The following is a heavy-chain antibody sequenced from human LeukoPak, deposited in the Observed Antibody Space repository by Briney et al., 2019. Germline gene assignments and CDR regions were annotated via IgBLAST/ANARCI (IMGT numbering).Heavy chain of an antibody. CDR1: GFTFSSYA. J-gene: IGHJ4*02. Sequence: PGASLRLSCAASGFTFSSYAMSWVRQAPGKGLEWDSAISGSGGSTYYADSVKGRFTISRDNSKNTLYLQMNSLRAEDTAVYYCAKGYRFLEWLQDYWGQGTLVTVSS. D-gene: IGHD3-3*01. CDR2: ISGSGGST. V-gene: IGHV3-23*01. CDR3: AKGYRFLEWLQDY.